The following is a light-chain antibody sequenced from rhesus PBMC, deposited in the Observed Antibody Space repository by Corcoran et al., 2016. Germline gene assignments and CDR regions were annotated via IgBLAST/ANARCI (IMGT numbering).Light chain of an antibody. V-gene: IGKV1-66*01. J-gene: IGKJ1*01. CDR3: QQYQNSPPT. Sequence: DIQMTQSPSSLSASVGDRVTIICRASQGINNHLSWYQEKPGKAPRPLIYYASKLETGVPSRFSVSRSGTDYILTITSLQPEDIATYYCQQYQNSPPTFGQGTKVEIK. CDR2: YAS. CDR1: QGINNH.